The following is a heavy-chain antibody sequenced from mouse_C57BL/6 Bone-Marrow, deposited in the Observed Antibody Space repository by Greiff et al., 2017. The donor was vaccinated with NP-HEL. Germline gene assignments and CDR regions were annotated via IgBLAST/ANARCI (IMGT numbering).Heavy chain of an antibody. D-gene: IGHD2-2*01. CDR1: GYTFTSYW. CDR2: IDPSDSYT. CDR3: ARDSLYGYGFAY. J-gene: IGHJ3*01. V-gene: IGHV1-50*01. Sequence: QVQLQQPGAELVKPGASVKLSCKASGYTFTSYWMQWVKQRPGQGLEWIGEIDPSDSYTNYNQKFKGKATLTVDTSSSTAYLQLSSMTSEDAAVYYCARDSLYGYGFAYWGQGTRVTVTA.